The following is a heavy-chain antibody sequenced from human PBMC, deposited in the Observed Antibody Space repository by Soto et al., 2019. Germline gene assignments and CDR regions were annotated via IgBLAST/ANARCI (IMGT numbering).Heavy chain of an antibody. Sequence: PSETLSLTCAVSGGSISTSYWWNWVRQPPGKGLEWIGEIYHSGSTHYNPSLKSRVTIFVEKNKNQFSLKLTSVTAADTAVYYCVRGRFLEWFQMFDYWGQGTLVTVSS. V-gene: IGHV4-4*02. D-gene: IGHD3-3*01. CDR1: GGSISTSYW. CDR2: IYHSGST. CDR3: VRGRFLEWFQMFDY. J-gene: IGHJ4*02.